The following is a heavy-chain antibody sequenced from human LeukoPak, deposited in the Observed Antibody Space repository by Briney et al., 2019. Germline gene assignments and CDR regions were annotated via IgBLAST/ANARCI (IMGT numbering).Heavy chain of an antibody. Sequence: PSQTLSLTCTVSGGSISSGGDYWSWIRQPPGKGLEWIGYIYHSGSTYYNPSLKSRVTISVDTSKNQFSLKLSSVIAADTAVYYCARETTPSYGEDDYWGQGNLVTVSS. J-gene: IGHJ4*02. D-gene: IGHD4-17*01. CDR3: ARETTPSYGEDDY. V-gene: IGHV4-30-2*01. CDR2: IYHSGST. CDR1: GGSISSGGDY.